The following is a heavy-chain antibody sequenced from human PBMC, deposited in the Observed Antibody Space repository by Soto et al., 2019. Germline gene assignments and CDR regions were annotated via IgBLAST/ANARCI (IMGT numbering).Heavy chain of an antibody. D-gene: IGHD4-17*01. J-gene: IGHJ4*02. CDR1: GGTFSNYA. V-gene: IGHV1-69*12. CDR3: ARGPDYEAYFDF. CDR2: IILPFGTA. Sequence: QVQLVQSGAEVKKPGSSVKVSCRASGGTFSNYAVSWVRQAPGQGLEWMGGIILPFGTANYAQKFQGRVTITAYESRVTTYMEFSSLRFEDTAVYYCARGPDYEAYFDFWGQGTLVTVSS.